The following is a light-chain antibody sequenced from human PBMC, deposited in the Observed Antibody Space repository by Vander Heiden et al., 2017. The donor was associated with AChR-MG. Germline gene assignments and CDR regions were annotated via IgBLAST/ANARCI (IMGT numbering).Light chain of an antibody. Sequence: QSALTQTASVSGSPAQSITIPCTGTSSDIDDSNYVSWYQQHPGKAPKLIIYDVTWRPSGVSNRFSGSKSGSTASLTISGLQTEDEADYYCSSHTSKNDLDVFGPGTKVTVL. CDR2: DVT. J-gene: IGLJ1*01. V-gene: IGLV2-14*03. CDR3: SSHTSKNDLDV. CDR1: SSDIDDSNY.